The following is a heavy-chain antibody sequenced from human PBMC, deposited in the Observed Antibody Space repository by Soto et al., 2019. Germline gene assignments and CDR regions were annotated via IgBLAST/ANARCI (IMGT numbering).Heavy chain of an antibody. CDR3: AIPERYYYGSGSYEFDY. V-gene: IGHV1-69*01. CDR1: GGTFSSYA. J-gene: IGHJ4*02. D-gene: IGHD3-10*01. Sequence: QVQLVQSGAEVKKPGSSVKVSCKASGGTFSSYAISWVRQAPGQGLEWMGGIIPIFGTANYAQKFQDRVTITADESTSTAYMELSSLRSEDTAVYYCAIPERYYYGSGSYEFDYWGQGTLVTVSS. CDR2: IIPIFGTA.